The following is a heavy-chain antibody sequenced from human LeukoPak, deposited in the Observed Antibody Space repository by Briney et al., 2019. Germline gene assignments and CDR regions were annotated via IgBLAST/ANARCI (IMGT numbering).Heavy chain of an antibody. Sequence: PSETLSLTCTVSGGSISSTNSYWGWIRQSPQTGLEWIGNIYSSGSSYYNPSLKSRVTISIDTSENQFSLKLTSVTAADTAVYYCARKREGPTTGIDYWGQGTLVTVSS. D-gene: IGHD1-26*01. CDR2: IYSSGSS. J-gene: IGHJ4*02. V-gene: IGHV4-39*07. CDR3: ARKREGPTTGIDY. CDR1: GGSISSTNSY.